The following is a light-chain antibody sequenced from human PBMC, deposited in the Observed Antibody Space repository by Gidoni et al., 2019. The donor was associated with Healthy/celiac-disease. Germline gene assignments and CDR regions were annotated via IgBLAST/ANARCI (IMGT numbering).Light chain of an antibody. CDR3: QQRSNWPSIT. V-gene: IGKV3-11*01. Sequence: DIVLTQSTAPLSLSPGERATLSCRASQSVSSYLAWYQQKPGQAPRLLIYDASNRATGIPARFSGSGSGTDFTLTISSLEPEDFAVYYCQQRSNWPSITFGQGTRLEIK. CDR1: QSVSSY. J-gene: IGKJ5*01. CDR2: DAS.